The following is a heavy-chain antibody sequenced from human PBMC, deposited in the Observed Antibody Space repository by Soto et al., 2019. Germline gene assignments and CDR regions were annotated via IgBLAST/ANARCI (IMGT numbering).Heavy chain of an antibody. CDR2: IYNSGST. D-gene: IGHD6-19*01. CDR1: GGSISSYY. CDR3: ARAGGLGAVAADY. V-gene: IGHV4-39*07. J-gene: IGHJ4*02. Sequence: SETLSLTCTVSGGSISSYYWGWIRQAPGKGPEWIGSIYNSGSTYYNPSLKSRVTISVDRSKNQFSLKLSSVTAADTAVYYCARAGGLGAVAADYWGQGTLVTVSS.